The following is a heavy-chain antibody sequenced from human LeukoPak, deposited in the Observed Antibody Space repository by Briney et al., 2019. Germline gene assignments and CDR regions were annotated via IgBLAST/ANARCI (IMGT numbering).Heavy chain of an antibody. CDR2: INPNSGGT. Sequence: GASVKVSCKPSGYTFTGYYIQWVRQAPRQGLEWMGWINPNSGGTKYAQKFQGRVTMTRDTSISTAYMELSSLTSDDTAVYYCARGVVAATFYYYMDVWGKGTTVTVSS. CDR3: ARGVVAATFYYYMDV. J-gene: IGHJ6*03. D-gene: IGHD2-15*01. CDR1: GYTFTGYY. V-gene: IGHV1-2*02.